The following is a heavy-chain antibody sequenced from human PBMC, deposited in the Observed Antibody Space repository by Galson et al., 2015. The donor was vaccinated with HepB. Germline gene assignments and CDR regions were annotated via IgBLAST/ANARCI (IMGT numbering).Heavy chain of an antibody. V-gene: IGHV3-30-3*01. Sequence: SLRLSCAASGFTFSSYAMHWVRQAPGKGLEWVAVISYDGSNKYYADSVKGRFTISRDNSKNTLYLQMNSLRAEDTAVYYCARDRAASEGPFDYWGQGTLVTVSS. CDR3: ARDRAASEGPFDY. D-gene: IGHD6-13*01. CDR2: ISYDGSNK. J-gene: IGHJ4*02. CDR1: GFTFSSYA.